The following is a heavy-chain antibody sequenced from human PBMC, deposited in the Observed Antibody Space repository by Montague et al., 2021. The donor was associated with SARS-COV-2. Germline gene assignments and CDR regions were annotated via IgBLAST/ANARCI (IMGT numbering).Heavy chain of an antibody. J-gene: IGHJ4*02. V-gene: IGHV4-39*01. CDR3: ARQRRGGLVSTPRFFDY. Sequence: SETLSLTCTVSGGSISSSSYYWGWIRQPPGKGLEWIGSIYYSGSTYYXXXLKSRVTISVDTSKNQFSLKLSSVTAADTAVYYCARQRRGGLVSTPRFFDYWDQGTLVTVSS. CDR1: GGSISSSSYY. CDR2: IYYSGST. D-gene: IGHD6-19*01.